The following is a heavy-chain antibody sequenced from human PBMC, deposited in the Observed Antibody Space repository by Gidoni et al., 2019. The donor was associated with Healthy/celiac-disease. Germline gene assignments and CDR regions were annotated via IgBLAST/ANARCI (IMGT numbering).Heavy chain of an antibody. CDR3: ATFAILGGWFDI. D-gene: IGHD3-3*01. V-gene: IGHV3-53*01. CDR1: GFTVSSNY. J-gene: IGHJ3*02. CDR2: IYSGGSA. Sequence: EVQLVESGGGLIQPGGSLRLSCAASGFTVSSNYMSWVRQAPGKGLEWVSIIYSGGSAYYADSVKGRFTISRDNSKNTLYLKMNSLRAEDTAMYYCATFAILGGWFDIWGQGTMVTVSS.